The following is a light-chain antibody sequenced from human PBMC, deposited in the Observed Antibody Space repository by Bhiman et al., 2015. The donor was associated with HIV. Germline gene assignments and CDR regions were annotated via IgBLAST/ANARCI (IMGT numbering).Light chain of an antibody. CDR3: QSYDNSLSGTYWV. CDR2: GNS. V-gene: IGLV1-40*01. Sequence: QSVLTQPPSVSGAPGQRVTISCTGSGSNIGAYFDVHWYQRLPGTAPELLIYGNSNRPSGVPDRFSGSKSGTSASLAITGLQAEDEADYYCQSYDNSLSGTYWVFGGGTKLTVL. J-gene: IGLJ3*02. CDR1: GSNIGAYFD.